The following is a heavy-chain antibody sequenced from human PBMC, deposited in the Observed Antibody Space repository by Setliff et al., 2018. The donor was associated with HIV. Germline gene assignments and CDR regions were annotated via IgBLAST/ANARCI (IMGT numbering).Heavy chain of an antibody. CDR2: IYKGGST. CDR1: GYSISSSYW. Sequence: SETLSLTCVVSGYSISSSYWWGWIRQPPGKGLEWIGWIGYIYKGGSTYYNPSIKSRVTMSEDTSKNQFSLKLRSVTAVDTAVYYCARSALWFGEADWNFDLWGRGTLVT. D-gene: IGHD3-10*01. CDR3: ARSALWFGEADWNFDL. V-gene: IGHV4-28*01. J-gene: IGHJ2*01.